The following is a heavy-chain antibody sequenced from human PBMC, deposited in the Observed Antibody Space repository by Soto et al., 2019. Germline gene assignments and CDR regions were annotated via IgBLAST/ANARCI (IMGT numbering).Heavy chain of an antibody. Sequence: QLQLQESGSGLVKPSQTLSLTCTVSGGSISSGGYSWSWIRQPPGKGLEWIGYIYHTGNTYYNPSLKSRVTISVARSKNQFSLTLNSVTAADTAVYYCARDGGYGNFQHWGQGTLVTVFS. CDR1: GGSISSGGYS. CDR3: ARDGGYGNFQH. V-gene: IGHV4-30-2*01. D-gene: IGHD3-16*01. J-gene: IGHJ1*01. CDR2: IYHTGNT.